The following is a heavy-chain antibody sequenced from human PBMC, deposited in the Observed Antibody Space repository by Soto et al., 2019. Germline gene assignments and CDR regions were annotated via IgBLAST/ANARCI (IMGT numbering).Heavy chain of an antibody. CDR3: ARDGGYSGYDIDY. Sequence: GGSLRLACAASGFTLSSYSLSWVRPAQGKGLDWVSYISRSSSTIYYADSVKGRFTISRDNANNSLFLQMNSLRDEDTAVYYCARDGGYSGYDIDYWGQGTLVTVSS. CDR2: ISRSSSTI. J-gene: IGHJ4*02. V-gene: IGHV3-48*02. D-gene: IGHD5-12*01. CDR1: GFTLSSYS.